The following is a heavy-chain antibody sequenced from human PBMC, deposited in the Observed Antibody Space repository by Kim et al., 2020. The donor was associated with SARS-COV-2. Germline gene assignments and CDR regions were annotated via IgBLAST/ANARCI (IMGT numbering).Heavy chain of an antibody. Sequence: SETLSLTCTVSGGSISSYYWSWIRQPPGKGLEWIGYIYYSGSTNYNPSLKSRVTISVDTSKNQFSLKLSSVTAADTAVYYFARAPPATIFGVVTAFDYWGQRTLVTVSS. CDR3: ARAPPATIFGVVTAFDY. CDR1: GGSISSYY. CDR2: IYYSGST. J-gene: IGHJ4*02. D-gene: IGHD3-3*01. V-gene: IGHV4-59*13.